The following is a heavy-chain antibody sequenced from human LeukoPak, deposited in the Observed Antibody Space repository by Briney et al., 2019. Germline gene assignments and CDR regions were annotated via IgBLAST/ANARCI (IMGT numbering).Heavy chain of an antibody. V-gene: IGHV3-7*01. CDR2: IKQDGSEK. CDR3: VRDLAGPPQEAFNI. Sequence: GGSLRLSCAASGFSFSSYWMSWVRQAPGKGLEWVANIKQDGSEKYYVDSVKGRFTISRDNAQNSLYLQMNSLRAEDTAVYYCVRDLAGPPQEAFNIWGQGTVVTVSS. CDR1: GFSFSSYW. J-gene: IGHJ3*02.